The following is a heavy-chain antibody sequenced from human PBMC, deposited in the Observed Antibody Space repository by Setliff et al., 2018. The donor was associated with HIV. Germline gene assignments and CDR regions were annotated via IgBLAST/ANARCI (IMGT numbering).Heavy chain of an antibody. CDR2: IYSSGRT. Sequence: PSETLSLTCTVSGDSITSHYWSWIRQPAGKGLEWIGRIYSSGRTTYNPSLKSRFTMALDTSRNEVSLKVSSVTAADAAVYYCARWYYCVSGACYRADCWGQGTLVTVSS. CDR1: GDSITSHY. D-gene: IGHD2-21*02. V-gene: IGHV4-4*07. J-gene: IGHJ4*02. CDR3: ARWYYCVSGACYRADC.